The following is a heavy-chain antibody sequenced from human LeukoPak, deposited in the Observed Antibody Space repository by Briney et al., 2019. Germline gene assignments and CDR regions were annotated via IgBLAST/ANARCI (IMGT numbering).Heavy chain of an antibody. CDR2: SIPIFGTA. CDR1: GFTFSSYA. D-gene: IGHD3-10*01. J-gene: IGHJ5*02. V-gene: IGHV1-69*06. Sequence: SVKVFCKASGFTFSSYAISWVRQAPGQGLEWIGGSIPIFGTANSAQKFQGRVTITADKSTSTAYMELSSLRSEDTAVYYCARGHGITMVRGVTTLNWFDPWGQGTLVTVSS. CDR3: ARGHGITMVRGVTTLNWFDP.